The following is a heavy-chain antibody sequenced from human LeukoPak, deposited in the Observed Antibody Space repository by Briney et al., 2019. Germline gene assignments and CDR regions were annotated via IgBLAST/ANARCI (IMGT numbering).Heavy chain of an antibody. Sequence: AGGSLRLSCAASGFTFSSYSMNWVRQAPGKGLEWVSSISSSSSYIYYADSVKGRFTISRDNAKDSLYLQMNSLRAEDTAVYYCARDSLKTTIPIDYWGQGTLVTVSS. CDR3: ARDSLKTTIPIDY. CDR2: ISSSSSYI. CDR1: GFTFSSYS. J-gene: IGHJ4*02. V-gene: IGHV3-21*01. D-gene: IGHD1-1*01.